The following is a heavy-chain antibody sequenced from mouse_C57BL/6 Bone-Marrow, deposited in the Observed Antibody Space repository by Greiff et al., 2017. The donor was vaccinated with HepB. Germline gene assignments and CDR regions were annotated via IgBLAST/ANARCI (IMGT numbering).Heavy chain of an antibody. CDR2: IRSKSNNYAT. CDR1: GFSFNTYA. CDR3: VTGGQLRLLFAY. D-gene: IGHD3-2*02. J-gene: IGHJ3*01. V-gene: IGHV10-1*01. Sequence: EVQGVESGGGLVQPKGSLKLSCAASGFSFNTYAMNWVRQAPGKGLEWVARIRSKSNNYATYYADSVKDRFTISRDDSESMLYLQMNNLKTEDTAMYYCVTGGQLRLLFAYWGQGTLVTVSA.